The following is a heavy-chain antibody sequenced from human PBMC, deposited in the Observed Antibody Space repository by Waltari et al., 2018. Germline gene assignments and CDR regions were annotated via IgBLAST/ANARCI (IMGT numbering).Heavy chain of an antibody. V-gene: IGHV3-30*02. CDR1: GFTFSSYG. CDR2: IRYDGSNK. CDR3: AKAPVIDWLYFDY. Sequence: QVQLVESGGGVVQPGGSLRLSCAASGFTFSSYGMHWVRQAPGKGLEWVAFIRYDGSNKYYADSVKGRFTISRDNSKNTLYLQMNSLRAEDTAVYYCAKAPVIDWLYFDYWGQGTLVTVSS. J-gene: IGHJ4*02. D-gene: IGHD3-9*01.